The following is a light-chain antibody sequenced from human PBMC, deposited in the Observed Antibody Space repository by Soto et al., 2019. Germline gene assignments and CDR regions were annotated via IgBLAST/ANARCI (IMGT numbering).Light chain of an antibody. CDR2: GAS. V-gene: IGKV3-11*01. CDR1: QSIITY. Sequence: EVVLTQSPATLSLSPGQRATLSCRASQSIITYLAWYQQKPGQAPRLLIYGASYRAAGIPAKFSGSGSGTDFTLTISSLEPEDFAVYYCQQRSNWPKTFGPGTKVDIK. J-gene: IGKJ3*01. CDR3: QQRSNWPKT.